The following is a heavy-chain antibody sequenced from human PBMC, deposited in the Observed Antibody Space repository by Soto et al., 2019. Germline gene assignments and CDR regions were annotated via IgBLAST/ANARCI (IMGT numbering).Heavy chain of an antibody. CDR1: GVTFSSYA. D-gene: IGHD5-18*01. CDR3: ARGEKTAMTYCYGMDV. CDR2: LIPIFGTA. V-gene: IGHV1-69*01. J-gene: IGHJ6*02. Sequence: QVQLVQSGAEVKKPGSSVTVSCKASGVTFSSYAISWVRQAPGQGLEWMGGLIPIFGTANYAQQFQGRVTITADESTSTAYMELSSLRSEDTAVYYCARGEKTAMTYCYGMDVWGQGTTVTVSS.